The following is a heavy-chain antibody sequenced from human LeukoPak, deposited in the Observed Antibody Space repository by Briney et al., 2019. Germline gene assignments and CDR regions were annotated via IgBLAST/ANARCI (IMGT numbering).Heavy chain of an antibody. J-gene: IGHJ4*02. CDR1: GGSLSGYY. V-gene: IGHV4-34*01. CDR3: ARGAGFDY. Sequence: SETLSLTCAVYGGSLSGYYWSWIPQPPGKGLEWIGEINHSGSTNYNPSLKSRVTISADTSKNQFSLKLSSVTAADTAVYYCARGAGFDYWGQGTLVTVSS. CDR2: INHSGST.